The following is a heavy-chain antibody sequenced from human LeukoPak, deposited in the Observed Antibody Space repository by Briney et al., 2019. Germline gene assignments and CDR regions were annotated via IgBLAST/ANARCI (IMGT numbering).Heavy chain of an antibody. CDR1: GGSFSGYY. D-gene: IGHD3-22*01. CDR2: INHSGST. V-gene: IGHV4-34*01. Sequence: SETLSLTYAVYGGSFSGYYWSWIRQPPGKGLEWIGEINHSGSTNYNPSLKSRVTISVDTSKNQFSLRLRSVTAADTAVYYCAREILYDSTGYYLWGQGTVVTVSS. J-gene: IGHJ4*02. CDR3: AREILYDSTGYYL.